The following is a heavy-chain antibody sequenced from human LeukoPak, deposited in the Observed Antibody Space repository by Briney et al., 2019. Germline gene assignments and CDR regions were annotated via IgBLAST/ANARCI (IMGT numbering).Heavy chain of an antibody. D-gene: IGHD6-19*01. CDR2: IYSGGST. J-gene: IGHJ4*02. CDR1: GFTVSSNY. CDR3: ANRYIAVAGTVFDY. V-gene: IGHV3-66*02. Sequence: GGSLRLSCAASGFTVSSNYMSWVRQAPGKGLEWVSVIYSGGSTYYADSVKGRFTISRDNSKNTLYLQMNSLRAEDTAMYYCANRYIAVAGTVFDYWGQGTLVTVSS.